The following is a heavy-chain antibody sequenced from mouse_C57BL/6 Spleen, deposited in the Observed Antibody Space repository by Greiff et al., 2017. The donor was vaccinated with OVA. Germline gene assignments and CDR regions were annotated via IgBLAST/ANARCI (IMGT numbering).Heavy chain of an antibody. D-gene: IGHD4-1*01. V-gene: IGHV2-2*01. J-gene: IGHJ1*03. Sequence: VMLVESGPGLVQPSQSLSITCTVSGFSLTSYGVHWVRQSPGKGLEWLGVIWSGGSTDYNAAFISRLSISKDNSKSQVFFKMNSLQADDTAIYYCARRGGTGRTYFDVWGTGTTVTVSS. CDR2: IWSGGST. CDR1: GFSLTSYG. CDR3: ARRGGTGRTYFDV.